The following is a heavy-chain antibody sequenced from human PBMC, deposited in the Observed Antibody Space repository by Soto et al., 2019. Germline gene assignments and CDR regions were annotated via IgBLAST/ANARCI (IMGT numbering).Heavy chain of an antibody. Sequence: SETLSLTCTVSGGSVSSGSYYWSWIRQPPGKGLEWIGYIYYSGSTNYNPSLKSRVTISVDTSKNQFSLKLSSVTAADTAVYYCARELPGWVDYWGQGTLVTVSS. CDR3: ARELPGWVDY. D-gene: IGHD3-16*01. V-gene: IGHV4-61*01. CDR1: GGSVSSGSYY. J-gene: IGHJ4*02. CDR2: IYYSGST.